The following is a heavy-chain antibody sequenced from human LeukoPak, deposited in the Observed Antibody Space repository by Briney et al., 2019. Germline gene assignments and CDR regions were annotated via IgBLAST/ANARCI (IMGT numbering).Heavy chain of an antibody. CDR3: AKSARQFRDGFYYVAFDI. Sequence: GGSLRLSCAASGFTFSDYYMSWIRQAPGKGLEWVSYISSSGSTIYYADSVKGRFTISRDNAKNSLYLQMNSLRAEDTAIYYCAKSARQFRDGFYYVAFDIWGRGTMVTISS. CDR2: ISSSGSTI. V-gene: IGHV3-11*04. D-gene: IGHD5-24*01. CDR1: GFTFSDYY. J-gene: IGHJ3*02.